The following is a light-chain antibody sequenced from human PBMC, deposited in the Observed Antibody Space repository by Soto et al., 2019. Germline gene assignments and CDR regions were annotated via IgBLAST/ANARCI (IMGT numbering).Light chain of an antibody. V-gene: IGKV1-5*03. CDR1: QTIGSW. CDR2: KAS. CDR3: QHYNSYSEE. J-gene: IGKJ1*01. Sequence: DIRMTQSPSPLSASVGDRVTITFRASQTIGSWLAWYQQKPGKAPKLLIYKASTLKSGVPSRFSGSGSGTEFTLTISSLQPDDFATYYCQHYNSYSEEFGQGTKVDIK.